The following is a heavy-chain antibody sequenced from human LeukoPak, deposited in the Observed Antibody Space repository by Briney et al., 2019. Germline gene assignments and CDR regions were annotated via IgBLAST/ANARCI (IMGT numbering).Heavy chain of an antibody. D-gene: IGHD3-22*01. CDR2: ITARADST. V-gene: IGHV3-23*01. Sequence: GGSLRLSCAASGFTFSNYAMSWVRQAPGKGLEWVSGITARADSTYYADSVKGRVTISRDNSKNTLFLQLNSLRAEDAAVYYCAKGTTYYFDSSGYYSDYWGQGTLVTVSS. CDR1: GFTFSNYA. CDR3: AKGTTYYFDSSGYYSDY. J-gene: IGHJ4*02.